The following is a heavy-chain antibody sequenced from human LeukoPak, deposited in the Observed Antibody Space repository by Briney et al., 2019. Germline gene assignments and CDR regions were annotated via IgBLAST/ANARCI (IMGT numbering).Heavy chain of an antibody. CDR3: AKAASGSYLYYFDY. Sequence: PGGSLRLSCAASGLTFSSYAMNWVRRAPGKGLEWVSTISYSGGSTYYVDSVKGRFTISRDNSENTLYLQLNSLRAEDTAVYYCAKAASGSYLYYFDYWGQGTLVTVSS. CDR1: GLTFSSYA. CDR2: ISYSGGST. J-gene: IGHJ4*02. V-gene: IGHV3-23*01. D-gene: IGHD1-26*01.